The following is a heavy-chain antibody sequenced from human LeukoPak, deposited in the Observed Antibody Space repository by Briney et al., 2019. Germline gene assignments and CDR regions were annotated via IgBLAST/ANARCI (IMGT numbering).Heavy chain of an antibody. CDR2: IYPGDSGP. V-gene: IGHV5-51*01. CDR1: GYSFTSYC. J-gene: IGHJ3*01. D-gene: IGHD1-26*01. Sequence: GESLKISCKVSGYSFTSYCIGWVRQMPGKGLEWMGFIYPGDSGPTYSPSFQGQVTISVDKSINTAYLQWSSLQASDTAMHYCGMSGDRVPLQDDVFDVWGQGTMVTVST. CDR3: GMSGDRVPLQDDVFDV.